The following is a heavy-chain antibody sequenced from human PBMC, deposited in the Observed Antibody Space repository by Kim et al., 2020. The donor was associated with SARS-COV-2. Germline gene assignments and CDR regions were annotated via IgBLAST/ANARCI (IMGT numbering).Heavy chain of an antibody. V-gene: IGHV3-33*06. CDR1: GFTFSSYG. Sequence: GGSLRLSCAASGFTFSSYGMHWGRQAPGKGLEWVAVIWYDGSNPYHADSVKRRFTISRDNSKNTLYLQMNSLRAEDTAVYYCAKGSWWGQGTLVTVSS. CDR3: AKGSW. J-gene: IGHJ4*02. CDR2: IWYDGSNP.